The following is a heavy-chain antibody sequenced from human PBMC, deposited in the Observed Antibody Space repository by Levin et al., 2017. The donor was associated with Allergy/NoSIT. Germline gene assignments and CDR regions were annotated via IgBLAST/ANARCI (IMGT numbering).Heavy chain of an antibody. CDR2: INHSGST. V-gene: IGHV4-34*01. D-gene: IGHD3-3*01. CDR1: GGSFSGYY. J-gene: IGHJ6*02. CDR3: ARGPLYYDFWSGRPGYYGMDV. Sequence: LSQTLSLTCAVYGGSFSGYYWSWIRQPPGKGLEWIGEINHSGSTNYNPSLKSRVTISVDTSKNQFSLKLSSVTAADTAVYYCARGPLYYDFWSGRPGYYGMDVWGQGTTVTVSS.